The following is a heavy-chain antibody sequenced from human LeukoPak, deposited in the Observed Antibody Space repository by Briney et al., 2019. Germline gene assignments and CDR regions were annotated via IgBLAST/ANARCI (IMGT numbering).Heavy chain of an antibody. Sequence: GGSLRLSCAASGFTFSSYAMSWVRQAPGKGLEWVSAISGSGGSTYYADSVKGRFTISRDNSKNTLYLQMNSLRAEDTAVYYCAKNPSGSYQEYIDYWGQGTLVTVSS. J-gene: IGHJ4*02. D-gene: IGHD1-26*01. CDR1: GFTFSSYA. CDR2: ISGSGGST. V-gene: IGHV3-23*01. CDR3: AKNPSGSYQEYIDY.